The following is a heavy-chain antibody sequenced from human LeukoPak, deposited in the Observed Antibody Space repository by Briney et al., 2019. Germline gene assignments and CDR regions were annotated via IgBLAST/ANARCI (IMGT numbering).Heavy chain of an antibody. CDR3: ARARLYGSYHYYYGMDV. J-gene: IGHJ6*02. CDR2: IYYSGST. V-gene: IGHV4-59*01. CDR1: GGSISSYY. D-gene: IGHD2-8*01. Sequence: SETLSLTCTVSGGSISSYYWSWIRQPPGKGLEWIGYIYYSGSTNYNPSLKSRVTISVDTSKNQFSLKPSSVTAADTAVYYCARARLYGSYHYYYGMDVWGQGTTVTVSS.